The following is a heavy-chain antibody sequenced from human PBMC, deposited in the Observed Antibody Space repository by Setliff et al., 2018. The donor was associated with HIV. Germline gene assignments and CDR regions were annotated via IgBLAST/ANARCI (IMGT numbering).Heavy chain of an antibody. Sequence: GASVKVSCKASGGTFSSYVIGWVRQAPGQGLEWMGGIIPVFAAPTYAQKFQGRVTITTDEFKTTVYMELSSLRFDDTAVYYCARATDTAMDLYYMDVWGKGTTVTVSS. J-gene: IGHJ6*03. CDR1: GGTFSSYV. CDR2: IIPVFAAP. V-gene: IGHV1-69*05. D-gene: IGHD5-18*01. CDR3: ARATDTAMDLYYMDV.